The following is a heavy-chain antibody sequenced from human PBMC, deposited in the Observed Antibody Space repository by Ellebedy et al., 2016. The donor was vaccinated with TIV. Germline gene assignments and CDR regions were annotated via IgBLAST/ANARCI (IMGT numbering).Heavy chain of an antibody. J-gene: IGHJ6*03. CDR1: GYSFTSYW. CDR2: IDPSDSYT. CDR3: ARQLEAQPKYCSSTSCHPNYYYYYMDV. D-gene: IGHD2-2*01. Sequence: GESLKISCKGSGYSFTSYWISWVRQMPGKGLEWMGRIDPSDSYTNYSPSFQGHVTISADKSISTAYLQWSSLKASDTAMYYCARQLEAQPKYCSSTSCHPNYYYYYMDVWGKGTTVTVSS. V-gene: IGHV5-10-1*01.